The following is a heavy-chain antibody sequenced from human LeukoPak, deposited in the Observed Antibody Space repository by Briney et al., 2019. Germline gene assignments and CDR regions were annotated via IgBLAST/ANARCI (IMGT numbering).Heavy chain of an antibody. CDR3: ARGVRGEPPTGDY. J-gene: IGHJ4*02. D-gene: IGHD3-10*01. V-gene: IGHV3-21*01. Sequence: GGSLRLSCAASGFTFSSYSMNWVRQAPGKGLEWVSSISSSSSYIYYADSVKGRFTISRDNAKNSLYLQMNSLRAEDTAVYYCARGVRGEPPTGDYWGQGTLVTVSS. CDR2: ISSSSSYI. CDR1: GFTFSSYS.